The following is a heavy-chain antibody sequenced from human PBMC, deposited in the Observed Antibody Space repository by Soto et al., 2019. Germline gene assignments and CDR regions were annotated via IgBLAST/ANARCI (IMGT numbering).Heavy chain of an antibody. Sequence: SETLSLTCTVSGGSISSYYWSWIRQPAGKGLEWIGRFYTSGSTNYNPSLKSRVTMSVDTSKNQFSLKLSSVTAADTAVYYCATGVAAAGPGPFDYWGQGTLVTVSS. CDR2: FYTSGST. CDR3: ATGVAAAGPGPFDY. V-gene: IGHV4-4*07. CDR1: GGSISSYY. J-gene: IGHJ4*02. D-gene: IGHD6-13*01.